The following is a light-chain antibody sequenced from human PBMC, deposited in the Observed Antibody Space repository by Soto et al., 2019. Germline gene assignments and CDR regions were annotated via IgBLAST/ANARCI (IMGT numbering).Light chain of an antibody. V-gene: IGKV1-33*01. CDR3: QQYDNPYT. Sequence: DIQMTQSPPSLSASVGDRVTITCQASQDISNYLNWYQQKPGKAPKLLIYDASNLETGVPSRFSGSESGTDFVLTISSLQPEDIATYYCQQYDNPYTFGQGTKLEIK. CDR1: QDISNY. CDR2: DAS. J-gene: IGKJ2*01.